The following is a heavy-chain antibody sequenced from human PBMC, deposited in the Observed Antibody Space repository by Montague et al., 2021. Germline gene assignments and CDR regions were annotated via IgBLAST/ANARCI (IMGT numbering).Heavy chain of an antibody. CDR3: ARWRVYYDSSGYAA. V-gene: IGHV3-30-3*01. J-gene: IGHJ5*02. CDR1: GFPFSTFP. Sequence: SRSLSSPASGFPFSTFPMHWVRQAPGKGLEWVALISHDGGNKYYADSVRGRFTVSRDNSKNTLYLQTSSLRADDTAVYYCARWRVYYDSSGYAAWGRGTLVTVSS. D-gene: IGHD3-22*01. CDR2: ISHDGGNK.